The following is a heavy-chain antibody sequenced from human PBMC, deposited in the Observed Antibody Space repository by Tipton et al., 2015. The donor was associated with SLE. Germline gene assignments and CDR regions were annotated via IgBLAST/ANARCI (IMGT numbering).Heavy chain of an antibody. V-gene: IGHV4-38-2*01. J-gene: IGHJ5*02. Sequence: TLSLTCAVSGYSISSGYYWGWIRQPPGKGLEWIGEINHSGSTNYNPSLKSRVTISVDTSKNQFSLKLSSVTAADTAVYYCARVRAPTVTTFGPWGQGTLVTVSS. CDR2: INHSGST. D-gene: IGHD4-17*01. CDR1: GYSISSGYY. CDR3: ARVRAPTVTTFGP.